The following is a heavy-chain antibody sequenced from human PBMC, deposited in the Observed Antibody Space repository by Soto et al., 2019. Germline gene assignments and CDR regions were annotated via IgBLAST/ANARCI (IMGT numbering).Heavy chain of an antibody. D-gene: IGHD1-26*01. CDR2: FDPEDGET. Sequence: ASAKVSCKVSGYTLTELSMHWVRQAPGKGLEWMGGFDPEDGETIYAQKFQGRVTMTEDTSTDTAYMELSSLRSEDTAVYYCATLDPGGSYYVSYWFDPWGQGTLVTVSS. V-gene: IGHV1-24*01. CDR1: GYTLTELS. CDR3: ATLDPGGSYYVSYWFDP. J-gene: IGHJ5*02.